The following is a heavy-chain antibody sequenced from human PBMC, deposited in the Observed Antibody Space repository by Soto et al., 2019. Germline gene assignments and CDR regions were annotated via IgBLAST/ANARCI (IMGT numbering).Heavy chain of an antibody. V-gene: IGHV1-69*13. Sequence: SVKVSCKTSGGTFSSYAISWVRQAPGQGLEWMGGIVPIVDTATYAQKFQGRVTITADESTSTAYMELSRLRSDDTAVYYCVRGVGSGSYYNQYNWFDPWGQGTLVTSPQ. CDR2: IVPIVDTA. CDR1: GGTFSSYA. CDR3: VRGVGSGSYYNQYNWFDP. D-gene: IGHD3-10*01. J-gene: IGHJ5*02.